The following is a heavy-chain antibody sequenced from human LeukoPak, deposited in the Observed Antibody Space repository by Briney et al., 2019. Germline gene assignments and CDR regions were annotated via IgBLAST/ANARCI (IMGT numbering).Heavy chain of an antibody. CDR3: AATYYYDSSGYYYNWFDP. V-gene: IGHV1-58*02. Sequence: SVKVSCKASGFTFTSSAMQWVRQAREQRLEWIGWIVVGSGNTNYAQKFQERVTITRDMSTSTAYMELSSLRSEDTAVYYCAATYYYDSSGYYYNWFDPWGQGTLVTVSS. J-gene: IGHJ5*02. CDR2: IVVGSGNT. D-gene: IGHD3-22*01. CDR1: GFTFTSSA.